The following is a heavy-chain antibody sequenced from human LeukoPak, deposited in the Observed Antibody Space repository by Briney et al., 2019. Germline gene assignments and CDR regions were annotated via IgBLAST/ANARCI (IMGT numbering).Heavy chain of an antibody. J-gene: IGHJ4*02. Sequence: GGSLRLSCAASGFTVSDYYMNWIRQAPGKGLEWLSYIDRGGSYTNYADSVKGRFTISRDNARNSLSLQMNSLRAEDTAVYYCARDGDILTGYYFDYWGQGTLVTVSS. CDR2: IDRGGSYT. CDR1: GFTVSDYY. V-gene: IGHV3-11*06. CDR3: ARDGDILTGYYFDY. D-gene: IGHD3-9*01.